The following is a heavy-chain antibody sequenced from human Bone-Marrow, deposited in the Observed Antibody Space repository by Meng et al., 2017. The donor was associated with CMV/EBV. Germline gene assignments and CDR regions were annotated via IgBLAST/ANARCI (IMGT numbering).Heavy chain of an antibody. CDR3: ARVRDSMVMYYYYGMDV. J-gene: IGHJ6*02. Sequence: GGSLRLSCAASGFTFSSYWMHWVRQAPGKGLVWVSRINSDGSSTSYADSVKGRFTISRDNSKNTLYLQMNSLRAEDTAVYYCARVRDSMVMYYYYGMDVWGQGSTVTVSS. CDR2: INSDGSST. D-gene: IGHD5-18*01. CDR1: GFTFSSYW. V-gene: IGHV3-74*01.